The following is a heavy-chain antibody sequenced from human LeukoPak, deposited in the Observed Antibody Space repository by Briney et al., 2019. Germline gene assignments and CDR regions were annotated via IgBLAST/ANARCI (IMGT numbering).Heavy chain of an antibody. CDR3: VRACHWNQLHYFDY. Sequence: SETLSLTCAVSGGSISSSNWWSWVRQPPGKGLEWIGEIYHSGSTNYNPSLKSRVTISVDKSTNQFSLNLSSVTAADTALYYCVRACHWNQLHYFDYWGQGTLVTVSS. V-gene: IGHV4-4*02. J-gene: IGHJ4*02. D-gene: IGHD1-1*01. CDR2: IYHSGST. CDR1: GGSISSSNW.